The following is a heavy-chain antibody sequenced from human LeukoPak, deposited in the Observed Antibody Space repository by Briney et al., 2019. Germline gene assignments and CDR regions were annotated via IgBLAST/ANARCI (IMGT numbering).Heavy chain of an antibody. CDR1: GYTFTSYY. CDR3: ARGTQKYSSSSSGYDYMDV. J-gene: IGHJ6*03. CDR2: INPSGGST. V-gene: IGHV1-46*01. D-gene: IGHD6-6*01. Sequence: GASVKVSCKASGYTFTSYYMHWVRQAPGQGLEWMGIINPSGGSTSYAQKFQGRVTMTRDMSTSTVYMELSSLRSEDTAVYYCARGTQKYSSSSSGYDYMDVWGKGTTVTVSS.